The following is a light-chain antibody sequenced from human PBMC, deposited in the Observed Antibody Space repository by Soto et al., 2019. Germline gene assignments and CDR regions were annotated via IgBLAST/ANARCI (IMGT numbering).Light chain of an antibody. Sequence: VLTQPPSASGTPGQRVTISCSGSSSNIGTNTVNWYQQLPGTAPKLLIYNNNQRPSGVPDRFSGSKSGTSASLAISGLQSDIEADYYCAAWDDSLIGYVFGIGTKVTVL. V-gene: IGLV1-44*01. CDR1: SSNIGTNT. J-gene: IGLJ1*01. CDR2: NNN. CDR3: AAWDDSLIGYV.